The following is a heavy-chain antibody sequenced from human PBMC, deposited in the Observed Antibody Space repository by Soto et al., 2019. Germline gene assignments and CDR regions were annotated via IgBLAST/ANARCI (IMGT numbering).Heavy chain of an antibody. CDR3: TRDGVVVVTAIIY. D-gene: IGHD2-21*02. J-gene: IGHJ4*02. CDR1: GFTFGDYA. V-gene: IGHV3-49*05. CDR2: IRSKAYGGTT. Sequence: EVQLVESGGGLVKPGRSLRLPCTASGFTFGDYAMSWFRQAPGKGLEWVGFIRSKAYGGTTEYAASVKGRFTISRDDSKSIAYLQMNSLKTEDTAVYYCTRDGVVVVTAIIYWGQGTLVTVSS.